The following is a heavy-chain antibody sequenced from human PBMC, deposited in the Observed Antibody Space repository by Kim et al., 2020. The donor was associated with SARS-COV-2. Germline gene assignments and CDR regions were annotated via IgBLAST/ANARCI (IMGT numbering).Heavy chain of an antibody. Sequence: GGSLRLSCAASGFTFSNAWMSWVRQAPGKGLEWVGRIKSKTDGGTTDYAAPVKGRFTISRDDSKNTLYLQMNSLKTEDTAVYYCTTPRGYSGSYYQGPYYYGMDVWGQGTTVNVSS. J-gene: IGHJ6*02. CDR2: IKSKTDGGTT. D-gene: IGHD1-26*01. CDR1: GFTFSNAW. V-gene: IGHV3-15*01. CDR3: TTPRGYSGSYYQGPYYYGMDV.